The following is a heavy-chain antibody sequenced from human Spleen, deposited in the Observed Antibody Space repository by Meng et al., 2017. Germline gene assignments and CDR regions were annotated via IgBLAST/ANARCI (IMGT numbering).Heavy chain of an antibody. J-gene: IGHJ6*02. D-gene: IGHD1-26*01. CDR1: GFSISLNY. V-gene: IGHV3-53*01. CDR2: IYTGVRT. CDR3: VRDGGQGGSPDYFYYYGMDV. Sequence: GGSLRLSCASSGFSISLNYMTWVRQAPGKGLEWVSSIYTGVRTFYADSVKGRFIISRDNSKDTVYLQMNSLRVEDTAVYYCVRDGGQGGSPDYFYYYGMDVWGQGTMVTVSS.